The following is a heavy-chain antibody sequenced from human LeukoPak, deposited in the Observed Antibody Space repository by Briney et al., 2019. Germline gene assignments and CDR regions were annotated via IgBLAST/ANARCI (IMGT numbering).Heavy chain of an antibody. CDR2: IIPIFGTA. CDR1: GYSFTDYY. Sequence: GASVKVSCKASGYSFTDYYMHWVRQAPGQGLEWMGGIIPIFGTANYAQKFQGRVTITADKSTSTAYMELSSLRSEDTAVYYCARGGVMITFGAFDPWGQGTLVTVSS. D-gene: IGHD3-16*01. V-gene: IGHV1-69*06. CDR3: ARGGVMITFGAFDP. J-gene: IGHJ5*02.